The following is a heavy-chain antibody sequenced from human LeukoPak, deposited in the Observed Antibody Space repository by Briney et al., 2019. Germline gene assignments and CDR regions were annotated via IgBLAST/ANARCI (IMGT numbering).Heavy chain of an antibody. CDR2: IDPSDSCT. J-gene: IGHJ4*02. CDR3: ARSFRDYPRGVQNVFDY. Sequence: GESLKISCKGSGYSFTSYWISWVRQMPGKGLEWMGRIDPSDSCTNYSPSFQGHVTISADKSISTAYLQWSSLKASDTAMYYCARSFRDYPRGVQNVFDYWGQGTLVTVSS. V-gene: IGHV5-10-1*01. D-gene: IGHD4-17*01. CDR1: GYSFTSYW.